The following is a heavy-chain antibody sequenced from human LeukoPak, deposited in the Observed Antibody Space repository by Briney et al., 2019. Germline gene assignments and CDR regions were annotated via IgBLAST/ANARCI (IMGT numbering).Heavy chain of an antibody. CDR2: IYYSGST. CDR3: ARSHDRDGYNQPPSH. J-gene: IGHJ4*02. D-gene: IGHD5-24*01. V-gene: IGHV4-59*01. Sequence: SETLSLTCTVPGGSISSYNWSWIRHPPGKGLEWHGYIYYSGSTNYNPSLKSRVTISVDTSKNQISLKLSSVTAADTAVYYCARSHDRDGYNQPPSHWGQGTLVTVSS. CDR1: GGSISSYN.